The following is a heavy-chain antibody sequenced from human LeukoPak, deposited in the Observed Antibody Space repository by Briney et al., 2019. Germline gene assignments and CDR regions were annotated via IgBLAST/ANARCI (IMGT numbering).Heavy chain of an antibody. D-gene: IGHD3-22*01. CDR2: ISGSGGST. J-gene: IGHJ4*02. V-gene: IGHV3-23*01. Sequence: GGSLRLSCAASGFTFSSCAMSWVRQAPGKGLEWVSAISGSGGSTYYADSVKGRFTISRDNSKNTLYLQMNSLRAEDTAVFYCAKGASAYYDNSGHLNYWGQGTLVTVSS. CDR3: AKGASAYYDNSGHLNY. CDR1: GFTFSSCA.